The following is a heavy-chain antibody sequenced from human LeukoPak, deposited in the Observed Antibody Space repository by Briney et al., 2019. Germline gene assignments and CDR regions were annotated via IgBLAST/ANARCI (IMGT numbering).Heavy chain of an antibody. D-gene: IGHD2-15*01. J-gene: IGHJ4*02. V-gene: IGHV5-51*01. CDR3: AREGGIYCSGGSCFHFDC. CDR2: IYPGDSDT. Sequence: GESLKISCKGSGYSFTSYWIGWVRQMPGKGLEWMGIIYPGDSDTRYSPSFQGQVTISADKSISTAYLQWSSLKASDTAMYYCAREGGIYCSGGSCFHFDCWGQGTLVTVSS. CDR1: GYSFTSYW.